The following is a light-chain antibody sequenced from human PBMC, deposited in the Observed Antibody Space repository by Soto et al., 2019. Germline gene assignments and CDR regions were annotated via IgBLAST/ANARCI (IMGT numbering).Light chain of an antibody. V-gene: IGLV2-14*01. CDR3: SSYAGSSNV. CDR2: DVT. CDR1: SSDVGGYKY. J-gene: IGLJ1*01. Sequence: QSALTQPASVSGSPGQSITISCAGSSSDVGGYKYVSWYQQLPGNAPKLIIYDVTIRPSGVSNRFSGSKSGNTASLTISGLQAEDEADYYCSSYAGSSNVFGTGTKVTVL.